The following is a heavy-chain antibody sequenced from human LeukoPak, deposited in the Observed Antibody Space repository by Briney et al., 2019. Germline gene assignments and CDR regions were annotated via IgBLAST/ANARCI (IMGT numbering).Heavy chain of an antibody. CDR1: GYTFTGYY. CDR2: INPNSGGT. D-gene: IGHD2-15*01. J-gene: IGHJ4*02. V-gene: IGHV1-2*02. Sequence: GASVKVSCKASGYTFTGYYMHWVRRAPGQGLEWMGWINPNSGGTNYAQKFQGRVTMTRDTSISTAYMELSRLRSDDTAVYYCAQWGYCSGGSCYGEFDYWGQGTLVTVSS. CDR3: AQWGYCSGGSCYGEFDY.